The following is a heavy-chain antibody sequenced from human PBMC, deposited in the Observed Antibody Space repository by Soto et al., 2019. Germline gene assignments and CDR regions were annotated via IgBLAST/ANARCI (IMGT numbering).Heavy chain of an antibody. CDR2: ISPSGGST. D-gene: IGHD3-22*01. CDR3: ARTYYYDSSGYWGPFDY. V-gene: IGHV1-46*03. J-gene: IGHJ4*02. CDR1: GYTFTTYY. Sequence: ASVKVSCKASGYTFTTYYMHWVRQAPGQGLEWMGIISPSGGSTSYAQKFQGRVTMTRDTSTSTVYMELSSLRSEDTAVYYCARTYYYDSSGYWGPFDYWGQGTLVTVSS.